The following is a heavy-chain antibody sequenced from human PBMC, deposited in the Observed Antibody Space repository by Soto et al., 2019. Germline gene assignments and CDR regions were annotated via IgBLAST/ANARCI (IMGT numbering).Heavy chain of an antibody. CDR1: GSTFSSYE. D-gene: IGHD1-1*01. CDR3: ARMEMDPY. CDR2: ISSSGSTI. V-gene: IGHV3-48*03. Sequence: SLIVSCASSGSTFSSYEMNWVRQAPGKGLEWVSYISSSGSTIYYADAVKGRFTISRDNAENSLYLQMDSLRAEDTAVYYCARMEMDPYWGQGTLVTVSS. J-gene: IGHJ4*02.